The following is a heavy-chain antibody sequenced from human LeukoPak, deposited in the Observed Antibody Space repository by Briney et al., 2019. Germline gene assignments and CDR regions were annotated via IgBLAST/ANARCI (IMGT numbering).Heavy chain of an antibody. CDR1: GFTFSSYG. V-gene: IGHV3-30*18. D-gene: IGHD6-19*01. CDR3: AKQRGAVAGGF. J-gene: IGHJ4*02. Sequence: GALRLSCAASGFTFSSYGMHWVRQAPGKGLEWVALISIDGSNTYYEDSVKGRFTISRDNSKNTLFLQMNSLRAEDTAVYYCAKQRGAVAGGFWGQGTLVTVSS. CDR2: ISIDGSNT.